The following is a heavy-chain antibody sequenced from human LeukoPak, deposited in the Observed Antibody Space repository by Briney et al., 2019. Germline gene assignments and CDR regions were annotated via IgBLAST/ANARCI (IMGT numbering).Heavy chain of an antibody. J-gene: IGHJ4*02. Sequence: ASVKVSCKASGYTFTGYYMHWVRQAPGQGLEWMGRINPNSGGTNYAQKFQGRVTITADESTSTAYMELSSLRSEDTAVYYCARNTMVRGVIILYFDYWGQGTLVTVSS. CDR2: INPNSGGT. D-gene: IGHD3-10*01. V-gene: IGHV1-2*06. CDR3: ARNTMVRGVIILYFDY. CDR1: GYTFTGYY.